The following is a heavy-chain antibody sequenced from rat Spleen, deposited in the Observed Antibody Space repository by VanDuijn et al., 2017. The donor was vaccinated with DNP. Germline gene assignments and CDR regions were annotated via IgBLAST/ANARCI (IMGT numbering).Heavy chain of an antibody. CDR1: GFTFSDSA. V-gene: IGHV5S10*01. J-gene: IGHJ2*01. D-gene: IGHD1-11*01. CDR3: VTRGLYGGYDH. CDR2: IIYDGSHT. Sequence: EVQLVESGGGLVQPGNSLKLSCVASGFTFSDSAMAWVRQSPKKGLEWVATIIYDGSHTFYRDSVQGRFTITRDNPKPTLYLQMDSLRSDDTATYHCVTRGLYGGYDHWGQGVMVTVSS.